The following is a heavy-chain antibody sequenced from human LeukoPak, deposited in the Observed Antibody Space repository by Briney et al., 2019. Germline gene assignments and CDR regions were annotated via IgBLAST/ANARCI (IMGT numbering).Heavy chain of an antibody. CDR3: AREWQVDY. V-gene: IGHV7-4-1*02. CDR1: GYTFTKSP. D-gene: IGHD5-12*01. CDR2: IDTKTGKP. Sequence: APVKVSCKASGYTFTKSPINWVRQAPGQGLEWMGYIDTKTGKPTYAQGFTGRFVFSLETSVSTAYLQISSLKTEDTAVYYCAREWQVDYWGQGALVTVSS. J-gene: IGHJ4*02.